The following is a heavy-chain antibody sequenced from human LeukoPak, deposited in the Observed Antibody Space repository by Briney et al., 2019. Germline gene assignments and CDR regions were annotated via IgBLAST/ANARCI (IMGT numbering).Heavy chain of an antibody. CDR3: ARYSGSFPGWLDP. J-gene: IGHJ5*02. CDR1: GLTFSSSW. D-gene: IGHD1-26*01. Sequence: GGSLRLSCAASGLTFSSSWMNWIRQAPGKGPEWLANINPAGSQKDYVDSVKGRFTISRDNAKDSVFLQMNNLRAEDTAVYYCARYSGSFPGWLDPWGTGTLVTVSS. V-gene: IGHV3-7*01. CDR2: INPAGSQK.